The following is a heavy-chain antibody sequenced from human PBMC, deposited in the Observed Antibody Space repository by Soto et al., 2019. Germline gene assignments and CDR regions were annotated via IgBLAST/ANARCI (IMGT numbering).Heavy chain of an antibody. V-gene: IGHV4-31*03. Sequence: SETLSLTCTVSGGSISRGDYYWSWIRQYPGKGLEWIAYIYYTGTTSYNPSLKNRVTISIDTSKNQFSLQLFSVTAADTAVYYCARDGGFNSGSYRFEYWGQGALVTASS. CDR3: ARDGGFNSGSYRFEY. J-gene: IGHJ4*02. D-gene: IGHD3-10*01. CDR2: IYYTGTT. CDR1: GGSISRGDYY.